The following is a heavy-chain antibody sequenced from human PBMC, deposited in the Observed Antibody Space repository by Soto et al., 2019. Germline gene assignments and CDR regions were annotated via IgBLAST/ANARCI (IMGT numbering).Heavy chain of an antibody. J-gene: IGHJ4*02. Sequence: EVQLVETGGGLIQPGGSLRLSCAASGFTVSSNYMSWVRQAPGKGLEWVSVIYSGGSTYYADSVKGRFTISRDNSKNTLYLQMNSLRAEDTAVYYCVNARRESDPMYSSSEDWWELPYYFDYWGQGTLVTVSS. V-gene: IGHV3-53*02. D-gene: IGHD6-6*01. CDR2: IYSGGST. CDR1: GFTVSSNY. CDR3: VNARRESDPMYSSSEDWWELPYYFDY.